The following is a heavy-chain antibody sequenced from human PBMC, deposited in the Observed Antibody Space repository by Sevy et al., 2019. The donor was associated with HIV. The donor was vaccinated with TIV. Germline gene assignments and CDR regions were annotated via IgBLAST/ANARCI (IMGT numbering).Heavy chain of an antibody. J-gene: IGHJ4*02. CDR3: TAGVGTADFDY. CDR1: GFTFSNAW. D-gene: IGHD1-26*01. CDR2: IKSKTDGGTR. V-gene: IGHV3-15*01. Sequence: GGSLRLSCVASGFTFSNAWMSWVRQAPGKGLEWVGRIKSKTDGGTRDFAAPVKGRFAIARDDSKNTLSLQMDSLKTEDTALYYCTAGVGTADFDYWGQGILVIVSS.